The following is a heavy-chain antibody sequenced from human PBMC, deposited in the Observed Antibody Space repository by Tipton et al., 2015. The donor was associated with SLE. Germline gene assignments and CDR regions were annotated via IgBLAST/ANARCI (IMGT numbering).Heavy chain of an antibody. CDR3: ARGGYSGYDPQYYFDS. V-gene: IGHV3-33*01. CDR2: IWYDGSNK. CDR1: GFTFSTYG. D-gene: IGHD5-12*01. J-gene: IGHJ4*02. Sequence: RSLRLSCAASGFTFSTYGMHWVRQAPGKGLEWVAVIWYDGSNKYYADSVKGRFTISRDNSKNTLYLQMNSLRAEDTAVYYCARGGYSGYDPQYYFDSWGQGTLVTVSS.